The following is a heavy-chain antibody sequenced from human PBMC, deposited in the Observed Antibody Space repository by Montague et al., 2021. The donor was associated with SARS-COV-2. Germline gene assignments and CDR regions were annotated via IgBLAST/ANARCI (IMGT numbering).Heavy chain of an antibody. Sequence: SETLSLTCTVSGGSISSSSYYWGWIRQPPGKGLEWRGSIDYSGSTYYXXXLKSRVTRSVDTTKIQFYLKLSSVTAADTAVYDWARGWFSPMIVVVIRGPFDYWGQGTLVTVSS. CDR1: GGSISSSSYY. J-gene: IGHJ4*02. V-gene: IGHV4-39*07. D-gene: IGHD3-22*01. CDR2: IDYSGST. CDR3: ARGWFSPMIVVVIRGPFDY.